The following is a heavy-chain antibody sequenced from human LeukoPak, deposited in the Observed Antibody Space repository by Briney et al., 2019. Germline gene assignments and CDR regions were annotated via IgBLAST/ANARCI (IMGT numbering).Heavy chain of an antibody. CDR2: ISYDRSNQ. Sequence: GGSLRLSCAASGFTFSSYGVHWVRQAPGKGLEWVALISYDRSNQYYADSVEGRFTISRDNSKNTLYLQMNSLRAEDTAVYYCARDLDFGGYSNFDYWGQGTLVTVSS. J-gene: IGHJ4*02. CDR1: GFTFSSYG. CDR3: ARDLDFGGYSNFDY. V-gene: IGHV3-30*03. D-gene: IGHD4-23*01.